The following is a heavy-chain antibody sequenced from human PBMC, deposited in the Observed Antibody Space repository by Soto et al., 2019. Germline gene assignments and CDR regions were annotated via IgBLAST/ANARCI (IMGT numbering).Heavy chain of an antibody. D-gene: IGHD6-19*01. V-gene: IGHV1-46*01. J-gene: IGHJ6*02. CDR2: INPSGGST. Sequence: ASVKVSCKASGYTFTSYYMHWVRQAPGQGLEWMGIINPSGGSTSYAQKFQGRVTMTRDTSTSTVYMELSSLRSEDTAVYYCARAGGIAVADYYYYYGMDVWGQGTTVTVSS. CDR1: GYTFTSYY. CDR3: ARAGGIAVADYYYYYGMDV.